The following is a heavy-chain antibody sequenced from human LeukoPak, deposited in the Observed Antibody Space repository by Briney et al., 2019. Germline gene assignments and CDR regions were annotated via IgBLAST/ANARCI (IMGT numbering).Heavy chain of an antibody. CDR3: ARHKRLWPRSAAFDY. CDR2: INHSGST. CDR1: GGSFSGYY. D-gene: IGHD5-18*01. Sequence: PSETLSLTCAVYGGSFSGYYWSWIRQLPGKGLEWIGEINHSGSTNYNPSLKSRVTISVDTSKNQFSLKLSSVTAADTAVYYCARHKRLWPRSAAFDYWGQGTLVTVSS. V-gene: IGHV4-34*01. J-gene: IGHJ4*02.